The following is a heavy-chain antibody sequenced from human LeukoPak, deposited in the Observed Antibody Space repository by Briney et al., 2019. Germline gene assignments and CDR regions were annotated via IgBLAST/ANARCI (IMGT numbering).Heavy chain of an antibody. Sequence: PSETLSLTCTVSGGSISSSSYYWGWIRQPPGKGLEWIGSIYYSGSTYYNPSLKSRVTISGDTSKNQFSLKLSSMTAADTAVYYCARDGYYDFWPGHYFDYWGQGTLVTVSS. J-gene: IGHJ4*02. V-gene: IGHV4-39*07. CDR3: ARDGYYDFWPGHYFDY. CDR2: IYYSGST. D-gene: IGHD3-3*01. CDR1: GGSISSSSYY.